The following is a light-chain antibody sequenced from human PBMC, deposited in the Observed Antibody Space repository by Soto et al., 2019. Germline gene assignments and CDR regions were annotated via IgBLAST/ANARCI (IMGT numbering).Light chain of an antibody. CDR1: QSVLYRSNNKNY. J-gene: IGKJ1*01. Sequence: DIVMTQSPDSLAVSLGERATINCKTSQSVLYRSNNKNYLAWYQQKPGQPPKLLIYWASTRESGVPDRFSGSGSGTDFTLTISSLQAEDVAVYYCQQYYSTPQTFGQGTKVDI. V-gene: IGKV4-1*01. CDR2: WAS. CDR3: QQYYSTPQT.